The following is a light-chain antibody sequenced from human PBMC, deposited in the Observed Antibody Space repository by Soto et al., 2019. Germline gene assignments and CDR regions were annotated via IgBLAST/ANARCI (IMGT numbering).Light chain of an antibody. V-gene: IGKV3-11*01. J-gene: IGKJ3*01. Sequence: EIVLTQSPVTLSLSPGDRATLSCRASQSVGTFLAWYQQKPGQAPRLVIFDASNRDTGIPARFSGTGSGTDFTLTISSIEPEDFAIYYCQQRSNWPPLFSFGPGTKVDFK. CDR1: QSVGTF. CDR3: QQRSNWPPLFS. CDR2: DAS.